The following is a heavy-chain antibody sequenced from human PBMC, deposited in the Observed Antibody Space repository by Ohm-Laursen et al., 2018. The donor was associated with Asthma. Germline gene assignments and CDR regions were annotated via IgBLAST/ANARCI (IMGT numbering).Heavy chain of an antibody. CDR1: GASITSAPYY. CDR2: IYYSWST. V-gene: IGHV4-31*03. Sequence: TLSLTCTVSGASITSAPYYWNWIRQHPGKGLEWIGYIYYSWSTYYNPSLESRVTISLDSSKNQFSLKLSSVTAADTAVYYCASRDTAMVRGYYGMDVWGQGTTVTVSS. D-gene: IGHD5-18*01. J-gene: IGHJ6*02. CDR3: ASRDTAMVRGYYGMDV.